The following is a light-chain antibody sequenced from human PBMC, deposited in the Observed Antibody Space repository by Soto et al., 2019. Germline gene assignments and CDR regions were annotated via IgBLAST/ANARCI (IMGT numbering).Light chain of an antibody. CDR2: WSS. V-gene: IGKV4-1*01. CDR3: QQYYNWPPYT. J-gene: IGKJ2*01. Sequence: DIVMTQSPDSLSVSLGERATIKCRSSQSVLHRSNGNNYIAWYQQKPGQPPKLLIYWSSTRDSGVPDRFIGSGSGTDFTLTISGLQSDDFAVYYCQQYYNWPPYTFGQGTKLQIE. CDR1: QSVLHRSNGNNY.